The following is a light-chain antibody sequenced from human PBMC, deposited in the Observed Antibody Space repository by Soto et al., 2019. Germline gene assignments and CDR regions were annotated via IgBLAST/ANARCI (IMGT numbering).Light chain of an antibody. CDR1: QSVGRNY. J-gene: IGKJ1*01. CDR3: QQYGTSPWA. V-gene: IGKV3-20*01. Sequence: EIVLTQFPGTMSLSPGERATLSCRASQSVGRNYVAWYQQKPGQAPRVIIYAASNRASGIPDRFSGSGSGSDFTLTISRLEPEDLAVYYCQQYGTSPWAFGQGTNVAIK. CDR2: AAS.